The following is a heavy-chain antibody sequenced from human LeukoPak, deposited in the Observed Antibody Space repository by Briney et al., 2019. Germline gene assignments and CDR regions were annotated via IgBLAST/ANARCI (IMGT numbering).Heavy chain of an antibody. V-gene: IGHV3-30*18. CDR1: GFTFSGYG. D-gene: IGHD6-13*01. J-gene: IGHJ4*02. Sequence: HPGGSLRLSCAASGFTFSGYGMHWVRQAPGKGLEWVAVISCDGSNKYYADSVKGRFTISRDNSKNTLYLQMNSLRAEDTAVYYCAKDQQLVLDYWGQGTLVTVPS. CDR3: AKDQQLVLDY. CDR2: ISCDGSNK.